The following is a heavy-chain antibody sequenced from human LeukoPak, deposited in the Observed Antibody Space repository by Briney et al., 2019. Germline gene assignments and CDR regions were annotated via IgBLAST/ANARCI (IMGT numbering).Heavy chain of an antibody. CDR1: GGSFSGYY. V-gene: IGHV4-34*01. CDR2: INHSGST. D-gene: IGHD2-2*01. CDR3: ARVGDIVVVPAYNWFDP. Sequence: PSETLSLTCAVYGGSFSGYYWSWIRQPPGKGLEWIGEINHSGSTNYNPSLKGRVTISVDTSKNQFSLKLSSVTAADTAVYYCARVGDIVVVPAYNWFDPWGQGTLVTVSS. J-gene: IGHJ5*02.